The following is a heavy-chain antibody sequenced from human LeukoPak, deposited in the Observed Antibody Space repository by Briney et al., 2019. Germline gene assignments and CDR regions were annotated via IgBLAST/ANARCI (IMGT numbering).Heavy chain of an antibody. CDR3: ARDRGSGWVKDY. V-gene: IGHV1-2*02. J-gene: IGHJ4*02. CDR2: INPNSGGT. CDR1: GYTFTGYY. Sequence: ASVKVSCKASGYTFTGYYMHWVRPAPGQGLAWMGWINPNSGGTNYAQKFQGRVTMTRDTPISTAYMELSRLRSDDTAVYYCARDRGSGWVKDYWGQGTLVTVSS. D-gene: IGHD6-19*01.